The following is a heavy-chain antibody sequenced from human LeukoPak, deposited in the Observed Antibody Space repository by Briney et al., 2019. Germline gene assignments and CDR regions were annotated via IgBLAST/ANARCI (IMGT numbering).Heavy chain of an antibody. J-gene: IGHJ4*02. CDR2: MNPNSGNT. CDR1: GYTFTSYD. D-gene: IGHD3-22*01. V-gene: IGHV1-8*01. CDR3: ARGYYYYDSSGYYYVFDY. Sequence: RASVKVSCKASGYTFTSYDINWVRQATGQGLEWMGWMNPNSGNTGYAQKFQGRVTMTRNTSISTAYMELSSLRSEDTAVYYCARGYYYYDSSGYYYVFDYWGQGTLVTVSS.